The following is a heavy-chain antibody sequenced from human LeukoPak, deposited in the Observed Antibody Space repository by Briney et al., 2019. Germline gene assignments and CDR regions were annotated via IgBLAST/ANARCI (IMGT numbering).Heavy chain of an antibody. CDR2: IYHSGST. Sequence: SETLSLTCTVSGGSISSGGYYWSWIRQPPGKGLEWIGYIYHSGSTYYNPSLKSRVTISVDRSKNQFSLKLSSVTAADTAVYYCARDRIAAAAYYYYYGMDVWGQGTTVTVSS. CDR3: ARDRIAAAAYYYYYGMDV. J-gene: IGHJ6*02. CDR1: GGSISSGGYY. V-gene: IGHV4-30-2*01. D-gene: IGHD6-13*01.